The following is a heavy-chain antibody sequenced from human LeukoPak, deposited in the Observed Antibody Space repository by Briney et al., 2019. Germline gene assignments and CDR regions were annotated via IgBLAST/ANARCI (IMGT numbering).Heavy chain of an antibody. V-gene: IGHV1-2*02. D-gene: IGHD3-3*01. CDR2: INPNSGGT. J-gene: IGHJ4*02. Sequence: GASVKVSCKASGYTFTGYYMHWVRQAPGQGLGWMGWINPNSGGTNYAQKFQGRVTMTRDTSISTAYMELSRLRSDDTAVYYCARNFDFWSGYYSPRSYFDYWGQGTLVTVSS. CDR1: GYTFTGYY. CDR3: ARNFDFWSGYYSPRSYFDY.